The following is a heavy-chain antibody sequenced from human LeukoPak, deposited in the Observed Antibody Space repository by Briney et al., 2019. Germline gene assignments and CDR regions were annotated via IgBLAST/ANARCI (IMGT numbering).Heavy chain of an antibody. J-gene: IGHJ4*02. CDR3: TRGAGWLIDY. CDR1: GGSISSYY. Sequence: SETLSLTCTVSGGSISSYYWSWIRQPPGKGLEWIGYFHNSGTSTYNPSLKSRVTISADTSKNQFSLKLNSLATADTAVYYCTRGAGWLIDYWGQGILVTVSS. CDR2: FHNSGTS. D-gene: IGHD3-16*01. V-gene: IGHV4-59*01.